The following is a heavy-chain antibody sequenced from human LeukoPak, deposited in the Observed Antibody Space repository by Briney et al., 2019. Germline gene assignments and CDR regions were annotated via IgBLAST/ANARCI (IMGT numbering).Heavy chain of an antibody. V-gene: IGHV3-7*01. CDR3: ARGKRFLEWSYYMDV. D-gene: IGHD3-3*01. J-gene: IGHJ6*03. CDR2: IKQDGSEK. CDR1: GFTFSSYW. Sequence: GGSLRLSCAASGFTFSSYWMSWVRQAPGKGLEWVANIKQDGSEKYYVDSVKGRFTISRDNAKNSLYLQMNSLRAEDTAVYYCARGKRFLEWSYYMDVWGKGTTVTVSS.